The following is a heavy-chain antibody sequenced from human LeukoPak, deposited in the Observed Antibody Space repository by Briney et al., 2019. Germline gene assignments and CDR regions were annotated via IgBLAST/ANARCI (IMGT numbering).Heavy chain of an antibody. CDR3: ATYTQGRLPFEC. J-gene: IGHJ4*02. Sequence: GGSLRLSCAVSGFTFSSFAMVWVRQPPGKGLEWVSSIFNGGGEIHYADPVRGRFTISRNNSKNTLSLQMNSLRAEDTAIYYCATYTQGRLPFECWGQGTMVTVSS. CDR2: IFNGGGEI. V-gene: IGHV3-23*01. D-gene: IGHD3-16*01. CDR1: GFTFSSFA.